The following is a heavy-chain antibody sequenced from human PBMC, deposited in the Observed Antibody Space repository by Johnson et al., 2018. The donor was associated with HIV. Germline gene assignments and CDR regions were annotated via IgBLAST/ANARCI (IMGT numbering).Heavy chain of an antibody. Sequence: VQLVESGGGVVQPGGSLRLSCAGSGFTVSSKYMAWVRQAPGQGLEWVSVIYSGESTYYADSVKDRFTISRDNSMNTLYLHMNNLRAEDTALYYCARASSYGVFDVWGQGTMVTVSS. D-gene: IGHD2-8*01. CDR2: IYSGEST. CDR1: GFTVSSKY. J-gene: IGHJ3*01. CDR3: ARASSYGVFDV. V-gene: IGHV3-66*01.